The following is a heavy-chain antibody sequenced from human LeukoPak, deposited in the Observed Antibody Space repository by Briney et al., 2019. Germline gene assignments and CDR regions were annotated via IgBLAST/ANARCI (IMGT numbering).Heavy chain of an antibody. D-gene: IGHD1-26*01. V-gene: IGHV1-2*02. J-gene: IGHJ4*02. Sequence: ASVKVSCKASGYTFTGYYIHWVRQAPGQGLEWMGWINPNSGGTSYTQKFQGRVTMTRDTSVSTAFMELSRLRSDDTAVYYCARDSYGALDYWGQGTLVTVSS. CDR2: INPNSGGT. CDR1: GYTFTGYY. CDR3: ARDSYGALDY.